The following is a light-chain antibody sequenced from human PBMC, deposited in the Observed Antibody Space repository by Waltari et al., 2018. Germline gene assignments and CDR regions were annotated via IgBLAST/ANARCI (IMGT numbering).Light chain of an antibody. J-gene: IGKJ1*01. CDR2: WAS. CDR1: QSLLYNSNDKNY. V-gene: IGKV4-1*01. Sequence: DIVMTQSPDSLAVSLGERVPINCKSSQSLLYNSNDKNYLAWYQQKTGQPPKLPFYWASARHSGVPDRFSGSGPATDFTLTISSLQAEDVAVDYCQQYYSRRTFGQGTRVEIK. CDR3: QQYYSRRT.